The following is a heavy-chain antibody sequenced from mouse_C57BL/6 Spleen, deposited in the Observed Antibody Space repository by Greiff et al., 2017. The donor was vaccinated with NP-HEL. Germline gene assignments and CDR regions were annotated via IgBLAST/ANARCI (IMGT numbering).Heavy chain of an antibody. CDR1: GYTFTSYW. Sequence: QVQLQQPGAELVRPGTSVKLSCKASGYTFTSYWMHWVKQRPGQGLEWIGVIDPSDSYTNYNQKFKGKATLTVDTSSSTAYMQLSSLTSEDSAVYYCARDDGYLAWFAYWGQRTLVTVSA. V-gene: IGHV1-59*01. CDR2: IDPSDSYT. J-gene: IGHJ3*01. CDR3: ARDDGYLAWFAY. D-gene: IGHD2-3*01.